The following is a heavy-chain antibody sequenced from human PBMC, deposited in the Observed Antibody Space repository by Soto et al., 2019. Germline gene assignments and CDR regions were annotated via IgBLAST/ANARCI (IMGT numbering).Heavy chain of an antibody. CDR2: IYFSGST. Sequence: SETLSLTCSVSCVSISNTSYYWGWIRQPPGKGLEWVGTIYFSGSTFYNPSLKSQVTISIDTSKNQFSLRLSSVTAADTAVYYCARHGSYWGQGTLVTVSS. CDR3: ARHGSY. V-gene: IGHV4-39*01. CDR1: CVSISNTSYY. J-gene: IGHJ4*02.